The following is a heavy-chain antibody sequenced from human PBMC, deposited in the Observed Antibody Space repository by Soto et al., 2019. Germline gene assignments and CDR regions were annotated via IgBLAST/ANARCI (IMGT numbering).Heavy chain of an antibody. D-gene: IGHD3-22*01. CDR1: GYTFGAYY. CDR3: AKDERSGWGSYVMDV. J-gene: IGHJ6*02. V-gene: IGHV1-2*04. Sequence: ASVKISCKASGYTFGAYYLHWVRQAPGQGLEWMGWINPNSGATNYAQKYQGWVTMTRDTSISTAYMEMNRLRSDDTAVYYCAKDERSGWGSYVMDVWGQGTTVTVSS. CDR2: INPNSGAT.